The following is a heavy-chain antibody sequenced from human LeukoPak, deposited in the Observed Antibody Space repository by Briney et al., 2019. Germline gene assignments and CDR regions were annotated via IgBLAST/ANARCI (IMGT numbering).Heavy chain of an antibody. CDR2: IYYSGST. Sequence: SETLSLTCTVSGGSISSYYWSWIRQPPGKGLEWIGYIYYSGSTNYNPSLKSRVTISVDTSKNQFSLKLSSVTAADMAVYYCARRAHGTDDYWGQGTLVTVSS. CDR1: GGSISSYY. CDR3: ARRAHGTDDY. J-gene: IGHJ4*02. V-gene: IGHV4-59*08. D-gene: IGHD6-13*01.